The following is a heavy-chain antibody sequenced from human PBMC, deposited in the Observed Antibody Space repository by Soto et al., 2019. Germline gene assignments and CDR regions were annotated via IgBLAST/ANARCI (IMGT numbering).Heavy chain of an antibody. D-gene: IGHD4-17*01. CDR1: GFTFSSYA. Sequence: PGGSLRLSCAASGFTFSSYAMSWVRQAPGKGLEWVSAISGSGGSTYYADSVKGRFTISRDNSKNTLYLQMNSLRAEDTAVYYCAKSASPRDYANLYYFDYWGQGTLVTVSS. CDR3: AKSASPRDYANLYYFDY. CDR2: ISGSGGST. V-gene: IGHV3-23*01. J-gene: IGHJ4*02.